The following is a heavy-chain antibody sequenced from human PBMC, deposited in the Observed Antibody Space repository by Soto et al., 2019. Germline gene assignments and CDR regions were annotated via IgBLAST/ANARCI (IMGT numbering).Heavy chain of an antibody. CDR2: ISVSGGST. D-gene: IGHD2-2*01. CDR3: AKDGYSITRNKPLDS. V-gene: IGHV3-23*01. CDR1: RFTFSSYA. Sequence: EVQLLESGGGLVQPGGSLRLSCAASRFTFSSYAMCWVRQAPGKGLEWVSSISVSGGSTYYADSVKGRFTISRDNSKNTVYLQMNSLRAEDTAIYYCAKDGYSITRNKPLDSWDQGTLVTVSS. J-gene: IGHJ4*02.